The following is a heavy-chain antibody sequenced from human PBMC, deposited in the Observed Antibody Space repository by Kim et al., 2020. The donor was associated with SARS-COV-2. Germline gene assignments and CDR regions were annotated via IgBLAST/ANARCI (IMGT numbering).Heavy chain of an antibody. CDR3: ARDNGYDSSDY. J-gene: IGHJ4*02. Sequence: GDPVTCRLTNPRDNAKNSLYLQMNSLRAEDTAVYYCARDNGYDSSDYWGQGTLVTVSS. V-gene: IGHV3-7*01. D-gene: IGHD3-22*01.